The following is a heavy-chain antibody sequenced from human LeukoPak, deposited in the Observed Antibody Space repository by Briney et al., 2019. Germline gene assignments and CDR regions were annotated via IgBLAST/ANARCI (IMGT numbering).Heavy chain of an antibody. D-gene: IGHD5-24*01. Sequence: SETLSLTCTVSGGSISSYYWSWLRQPPGKGLEWIGYIYYSGSTNYNPSLKSRVTISVDTSKNQFSLKLSSVTAADTAVYYCARDGRDGYNGLNYWGQGTLVTVSS. CDR1: GGSISSYY. CDR3: ARDGRDGYNGLNY. CDR2: IYYSGST. J-gene: IGHJ4*02. V-gene: IGHV4-59*01.